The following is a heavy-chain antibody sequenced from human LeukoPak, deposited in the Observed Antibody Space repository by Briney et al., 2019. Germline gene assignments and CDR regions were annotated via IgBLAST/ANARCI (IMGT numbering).Heavy chain of an antibody. V-gene: IGHV3-21*01. Sequence: GGSLRLSCAASGFTFSDYSMNWVRQPPGKGLEWVSSISSRSSYISYADSVKGRFTISRDNAKNSLYLEMNSLRAEDTAVYYCVRDRSGSYPYYFDFWGQGTLLTASS. CDR1: GFTFSDYS. CDR2: ISSRSSYI. J-gene: IGHJ4*02. D-gene: IGHD1-26*01. CDR3: VRDRSGSYPYYFDF.